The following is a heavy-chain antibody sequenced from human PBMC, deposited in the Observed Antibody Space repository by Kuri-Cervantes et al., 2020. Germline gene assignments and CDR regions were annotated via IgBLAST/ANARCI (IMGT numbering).Heavy chain of an antibody. CDR1: GYTFTNYL. Sequence: ASVKVSCKASGYTFTNYLMHWVRQAPGQRLEWMGWINPSNGDTFYSQKFQGRVTITRDTSATTVYMELSSLRSEDTAVYYCARAALRYFPLPYWGQGTLVTVSS. J-gene: IGHJ4*02. D-gene: IGHD3-9*01. CDR3: ARAALRYFPLPY. CDR2: INPSNGDT. V-gene: IGHV1-3*01.